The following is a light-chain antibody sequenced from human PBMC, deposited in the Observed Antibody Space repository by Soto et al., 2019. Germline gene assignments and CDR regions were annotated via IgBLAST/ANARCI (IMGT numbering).Light chain of an antibody. J-gene: IGKJ1*01. CDR3: QERSHWT. V-gene: IGKV3-11*01. CDR2: DAS. Sequence: EIVMTQSPATLSVSPGERATLSCRASHRVSSYLAWYQQKPGQAPRLLIYDASNRATGVPARFSGSGSGTDFTLTISALEPEDFAVYYCQERSHWTFGRGTKVDIK. CDR1: HRVSSY.